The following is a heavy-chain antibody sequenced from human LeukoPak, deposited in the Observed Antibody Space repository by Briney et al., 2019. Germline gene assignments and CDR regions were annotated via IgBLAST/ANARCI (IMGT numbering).Heavy chain of an antibody. CDR2: ICTYNGNT. V-gene: IGHV1-18*01. J-gene: IGHJ4*02. CDR3: ARGGDSSGLNRFAY. Sequence: ASVKVSCKASGYTFTSYGISWVRQAPGQGLEWMGWICTYNGNTNYAQKLQGRVTMTRDTSTSTAYMELRSLRSDDTAVYYCARGGDSSGLNRFAYWGQGTLVTVSS. D-gene: IGHD3-22*01. CDR1: GYTFTSYG.